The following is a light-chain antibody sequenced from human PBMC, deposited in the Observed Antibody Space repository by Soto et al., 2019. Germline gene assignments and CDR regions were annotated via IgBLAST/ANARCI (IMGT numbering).Light chain of an antibody. J-gene: IGLJ2*01. V-gene: IGLV2-14*01. CDR1: SSDVGGYNY. Sequence: QSALTQPASVSGSPGQSITLSCTGTSSDVGGYNYVSWYQQHPGKAPKLMIYDVSNRPSGVSNRFSGSKSGNTASLTISGLQAEDEADYYCSSYTSSSTPHVVFGGGTQLTVL. CDR2: DVS. CDR3: SSYTSSSTPHVV.